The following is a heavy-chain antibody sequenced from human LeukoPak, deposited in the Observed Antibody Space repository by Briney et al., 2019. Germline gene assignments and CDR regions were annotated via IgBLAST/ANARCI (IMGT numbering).Heavy chain of an antibody. V-gene: IGHV4-30-4*01. J-gene: IGHJ4*02. CDR3: ARGKSKFDY. CDR2: IYYSGST. CDR1: GGSISRGDYY. Sequence: SETLSLTCAVSGGSISRGDYYWSWIRQPPGKGLEWIGYIYYSGSTDYNPSLKSRVTISVDTSKNQFSLKLSSVTAADTAVYYCARGKSKFDYWGQGTLVTVSS.